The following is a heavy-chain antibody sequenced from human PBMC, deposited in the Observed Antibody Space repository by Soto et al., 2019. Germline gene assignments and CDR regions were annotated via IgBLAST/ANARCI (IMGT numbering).Heavy chain of an antibody. Sequence: GGSLRLSCTASGFTFSSYGMHWVRQAPGKGLEWVAVISYDGSNKYYADFVKGRFTISRDNSKNTLYLQMNSLRAEDTAIYHCARDRREYCRSATCYDFGLDVWGQGTTVTVSS. V-gene: IGHV3-30*03. CDR2: ISYDGSNK. J-gene: IGHJ6*02. D-gene: IGHD2-2*01. CDR1: GFTFSSYG. CDR3: ARDRREYCRSATCYDFGLDV.